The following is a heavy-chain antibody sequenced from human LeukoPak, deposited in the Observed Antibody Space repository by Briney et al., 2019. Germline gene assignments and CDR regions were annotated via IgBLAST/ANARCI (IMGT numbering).Heavy chain of an antibody. D-gene: IGHD4-23*01. J-gene: IGHJ4*02. CDR3: TRDLGNWLIDY. CDR1: GASIRSSGSF. V-gene: IGHV4-39*07. CDR2: ISHSGTT. Sequence: SETLSLTCAVSGASIRSSGSFWGWFRQPPGKGLELLGTISHSGTTYYNPSLKSRVTISTDTSKNNFSLKLTSVTAADTAIYCCTRDLGNWLIDYWGQGTLVTVSS.